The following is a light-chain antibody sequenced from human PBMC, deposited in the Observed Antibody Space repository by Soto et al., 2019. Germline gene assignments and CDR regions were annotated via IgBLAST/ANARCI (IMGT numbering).Light chain of an antibody. CDR3: QQSYRPPPVT. V-gene: IGKV1-39*01. Sequence: DIQMTQSPSSLSASVGDRVTITCRASQSISSYLNWYQQKPGKAPKLLIYAASSLQSGVPSRFSGSGSGTDFTLTISSLQPEDFATYYCQQSYRPPPVTFGGGTKVEIK. J-gene: IGKJ4*01. CDR1: QSISSY. CDR2: AAS.